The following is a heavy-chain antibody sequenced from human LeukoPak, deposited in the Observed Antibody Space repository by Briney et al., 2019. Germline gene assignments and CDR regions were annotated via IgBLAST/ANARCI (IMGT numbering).Heavy chain of an antibody. V-gene: IGHV4-34*01. CDR3: ARRIVGATTFDY. CDR1: GGSFSGYY. D-gene: IGHD1-26*01. Sequence: SETLSLTCAVYGGSFSGYYWSWIRQPPGKGLEWIGEINHSGSTNYNPSLKSRVTISVDTSKNQFSLKLSSATAADTAVYYCARRIVGATTFDYWGQGTLVTVSS. CDR2: INHSGST. J-gene: IGHJ4*02.